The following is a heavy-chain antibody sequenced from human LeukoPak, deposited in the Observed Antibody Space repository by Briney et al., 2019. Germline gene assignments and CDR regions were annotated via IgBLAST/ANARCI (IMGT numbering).Heavy chain of an antibody. V-gene: IGHV4-59*01. CDR2: IYYSGST. CDR1: GGSISSYY. CDR3: AVISWSLATFDY. D-gene: IGHD6-13*01. Sequence: PSETLSLTCTVSGGSISSYYWSWIRQPPGKGLEWIGYIYYSGSTNYNPSLKSRVTISVDTSKNQFSLKLSSVTAADTAVYYCAVISWSLATFDYWGQGTLVTVSS. J-gene: IGHJ4*02.